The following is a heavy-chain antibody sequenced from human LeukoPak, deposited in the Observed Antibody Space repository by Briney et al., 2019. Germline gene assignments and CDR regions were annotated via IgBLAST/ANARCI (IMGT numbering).Heavy chain of an antibody. CDR2: ISSSSSYI. J-gene: IGHJ3*02. CDR1: GFTFSSYS. CDR3: ARVGIVVVPAAMRGAFDI. D-gene: IGHD2-2*01. V-gene: IGHV3-21*01. Sequence: GGSLRLSCAASGFTFSSYSMNWVRQAPGKGLEWVSSISSSSSYIYYADSVKGRFTISRDNAKNSLYLQMNSLRAEDTAVYYCARVGIVVVPAAMRGAFDIWGQGTMVTVSS.